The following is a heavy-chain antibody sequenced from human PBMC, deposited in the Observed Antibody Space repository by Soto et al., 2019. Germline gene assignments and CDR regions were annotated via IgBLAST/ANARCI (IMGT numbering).Heavy chain of an antibody. CDR3: ARDTYYYDSSGYSDAFDI. J-gene: IGHJ3*02. D-gene: IGHD3-22*01. V-gene: IGHV1-69*13. CDR1: GGTFSSYA. Sequence: GASVKVSCKASGGTFSSYAISWVRQAPGQGLEWMGGIIPIFGTANYAQKFQGRVTITADESTSTAYMELSSLRSEDTAVYYCARDTYYYDSSGYSDAFDIWGQGTMVTVSS. CDR2: IIPIFGTA.